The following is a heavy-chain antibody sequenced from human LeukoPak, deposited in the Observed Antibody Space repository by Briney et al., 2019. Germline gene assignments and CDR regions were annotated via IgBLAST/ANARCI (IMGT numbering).Heavy chain of an antibody. D-gene: IGHD1-26*01. CDR2: ISGSGAST. V-gene: IGHV3-23*01. CDR1: GFTLSTNA. Sequence: GSLRLSCLTSGFTLSTNAMSWVRQAPGKGLEWISGISGSGASTYYADSVKGRFTISRDDSRNTLYLQMNSLRGDDTAVYYCAKDVGKWESLHFFDYWGQGTLVTVSS. J-gene: IGHJ4*02. CDR3: AKDVGKWESLHFFDY.